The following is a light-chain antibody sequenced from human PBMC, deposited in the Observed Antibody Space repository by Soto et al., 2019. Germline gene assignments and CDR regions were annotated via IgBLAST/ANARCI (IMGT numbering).Light chain of an antibody. CDR1: SSDVGAYNY. J-gene: IGLJ1*01. Sequence: QSVLTQPASVSGSPGQSITISCTGTSSDVGAYNYVSWYQHHPGKVPKLLIYEVTNRPSGVSDRFSDSKSGNTASLTISGLQAEDEADYYCTSKRDSSNLFVFGTGTKV. CDR2: EVT. CDR3: TSKRDSSNLFV. V-gene: IGLV2-14*01.